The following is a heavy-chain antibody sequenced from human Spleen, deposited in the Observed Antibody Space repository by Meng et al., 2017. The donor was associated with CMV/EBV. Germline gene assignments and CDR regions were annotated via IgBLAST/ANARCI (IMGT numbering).Heavy chain of an antibody. D-gene: IGHD3-9*01. CDR2: IGGDGRVT. CDR1: GFTFSAYW. CDR3: VRGTNDWSGVDY. Sequence: GESLKISCVASGFTFSAYWMHWVRQVPGKGLIWVSKIGGDGRVTQYADSVKGRFTISRDNAENTLYLQMKSLRAEDMGVYYCVRGTNDWSGVDYWGQGALVTVSS. V-gene: IGHV3-74*01. J-gene: IGHJ4*02.